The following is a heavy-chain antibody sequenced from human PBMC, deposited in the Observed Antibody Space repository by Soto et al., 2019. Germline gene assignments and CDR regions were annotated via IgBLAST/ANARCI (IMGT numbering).Heavy chain of an antibody. CDR1: GFTFSSYA. J-gene: IGHJ4*02. CDR3: ARGTDSNCTDY. V-gene: IGHV3-23*01. Sequence: PGGSLRLSCAASGFTFSSYAMWWVRQAPGKGLECVSAISGGGETTYYADSVKGRFTISRDNSKNSLYLQMNSLRAEDTGVYYCARGTDSNCTDYWGKGTRVTVS. CDR2: ISGGGETT. D-gene: IGHD2-8*01.